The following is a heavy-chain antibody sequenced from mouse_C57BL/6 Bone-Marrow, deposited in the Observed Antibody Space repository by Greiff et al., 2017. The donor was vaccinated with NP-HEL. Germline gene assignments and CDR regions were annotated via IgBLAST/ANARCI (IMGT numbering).Heavy chain of an antibody. D-gene: IGHD2-4*01. V-gene: IGHV2-2*01. CDR2: RWSGGST. Sequence: QVQLKQSGPGLVQPSQSLSITCTVSGFSLTNFGVHWVRQSPGKGLEWLGVRWSGGSTDYNAAFISRLSISKDNSKSQVFFKMNRLQADDTAIYYCARKGDYYYAMDYWGQGTSVTVSS. J-gene: IGHJ4*01. CDR3: ARKGDYYYAMDY. CDR1: GFSLTNFG.